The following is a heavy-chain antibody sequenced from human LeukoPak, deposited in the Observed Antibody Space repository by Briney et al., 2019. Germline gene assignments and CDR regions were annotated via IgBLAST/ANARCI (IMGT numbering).Heavy chain of an antibody. V-gene: IGHV1-46*01. CDR2: INPSGGST. D-gene: IGHD3-22*01. CDR1: GYTFTSYY. Sequence: ASVKVSCKASGYTFTSYYMHWVRQAPGQGLEWMGIINPSGGSTSYAQKFQGRVTMTRDMSTSTVYMELSSLRSEDTAVYYCARDEYYYDSGGYYVFDYWGQGTLVTVSS. J-gene: IGHJ4*02. CDR3: ARDEYYYDSGGYYVFDY.